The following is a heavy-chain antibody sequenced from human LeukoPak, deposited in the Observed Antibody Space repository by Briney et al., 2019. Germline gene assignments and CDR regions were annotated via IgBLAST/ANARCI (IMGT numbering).Heavy chain of an antibody. CDR1: GGSISSHY. CDR3: ARLSSDAFDI. D-gene: IGHD2/OR15-2a*01. V-gene: IGHV4-59*08. Sequence: PSETLSLTCTVSGGSISSHYWSWIRQPPGKGVEYIGYIDYSGSTNYNPSLKSRVTISVDTSKNQFSLKLSSVTAADTAVYYCARLSSDAFDIWGQGTMVTISS. CDR2: IDYSGST. J-gene: IGHJ3*02.